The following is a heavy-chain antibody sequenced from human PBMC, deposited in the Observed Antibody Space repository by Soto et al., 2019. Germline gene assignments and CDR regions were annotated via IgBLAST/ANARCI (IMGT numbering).Heavy chain of an antibody. CDR1: GLTFRSYW. CDR3: VKDMRLWRLDS. J-gene: IGHJ4*02. CDR2: INTDGSVA. Sequence: DVQLVESGGGLVQPGESLRLSCAASGLTFRSYWMHWVRQAPGKRLVWVSRINTDGSVAMYVESVKGRFTISRDNAKNAMYLHMDSLRAEDTAVYYCVKDMRLWRLDSWGQGPLVSVSS. V-gene: IGHV3-74*03. D-gene: IGHD2-15*01.